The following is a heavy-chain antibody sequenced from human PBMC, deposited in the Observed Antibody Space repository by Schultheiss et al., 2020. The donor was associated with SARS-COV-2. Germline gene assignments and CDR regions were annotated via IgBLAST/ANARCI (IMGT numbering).Heavy chain of an antibody. J-gene: IGHJ6*02. V-gene: IGHV4-61*01. Sequence: SETLSLTCTVSGGSISSGSYYWGWIRQPPGKGLEWIGYIYYSGSTNYNPSLKSRVTISVDTSKNQFSLKLSSVTAADTAVYYCAREGLYYDFWSGYKRPMTSDGMDVWGQGTTVTVSS. CDR3: AREGLYYDFWSGYKRPMTSDGMDV. CDR1: GGSISSGSYY. D-gene: IGHD3-3*01. CDR2: IYYSGST.